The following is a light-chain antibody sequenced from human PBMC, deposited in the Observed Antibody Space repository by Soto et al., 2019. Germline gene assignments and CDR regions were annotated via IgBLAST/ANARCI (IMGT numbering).Light chain of an antibody. Sequence: DIQMTQSPSTLSGSVGDRVTITCRASQTIISWLARYQQXPGKAPKILIYKASTLKSGVPSRFSGSGSGTEFTLTISSLQPDDFATYYCQQYSRYSTFGQGTKVDIK. CDR3: QQYSRYST. CDR1: QTIISW. J-gene: IGKJ1*01. V-gene: IGKV1-5*03. CDR2: KAS.